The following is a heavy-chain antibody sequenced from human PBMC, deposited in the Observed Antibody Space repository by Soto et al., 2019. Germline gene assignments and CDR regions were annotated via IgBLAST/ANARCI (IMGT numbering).Heavy chain of an antibody. V-gene: IGHV1-18*01. J-gene: IGHJ6*02. CDR1: RYIFTNYG. Sequence: QVQLVQSGVEVREPGASVKVSCKAVRYIFTNYGVSWVRQAPGQGLEWMGWITTYNGNTEYAQKFQGRVTMTTDASTSTAYMELGSLRSDDTAIYYCARALTGYGMDVWGQGPTVTASS. CDR2: ITTYNGNT. CDR3: ARALTGYGMDV.